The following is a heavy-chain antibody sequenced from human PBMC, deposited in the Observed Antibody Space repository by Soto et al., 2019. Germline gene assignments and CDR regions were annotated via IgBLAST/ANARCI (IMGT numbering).Heavy chain of an antibody. CDR2: IKNKANSYTT. CDR1: GFIFSVHY. V-gene: IGHV3-72*01. J-gene: IGHJ4*02. Sequence: VQLVESGGGLVQPGGSLRLSCAASGFIFSVHYMDWVRQAPGKGLEWVGRIKNKANSYTTEYAASVKGRFTISRDDSKNSLYLQMNSLKTEDTAVYYCTRISLVGATGGRYFDYWGQGTLLTVSS. D-gene: IGHD1-26*01. CDR3: TRISLVGATGGRYFDY.